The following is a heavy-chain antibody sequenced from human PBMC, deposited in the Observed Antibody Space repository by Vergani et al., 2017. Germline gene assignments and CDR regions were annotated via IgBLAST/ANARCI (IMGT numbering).Heavy chain of an antibody. Sequence: QVQLQQWGAGLLKPSETLSLTCAVYGRSFSGYYWSWIRQPPGKGLEWIGEINHSGSTNYNPSLKSRVTITVDTSKNQFSLKLSSVTAADTAVYYCARVCRRITMIGQRNNWFDPWGQGTLVTVSS. D-gene: IGHD3-10*02. CDR1: GRSFSGYY. J-gene: IGHJ5*02. CDR2: INHSGST. V-gene: IGHV4-34*01. CDR3: ARVCRRITMIGQRNNWFDP.